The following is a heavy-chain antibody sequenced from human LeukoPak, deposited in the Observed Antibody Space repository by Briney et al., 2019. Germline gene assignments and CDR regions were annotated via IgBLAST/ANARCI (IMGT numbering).Heavy chain of an antibody. CDR1: GFTFSSYA. Sequence: PGGSLRLSCAASGFTFSSYAMSWVRQAPGKGLEWVSAISGSGGSTYYAGSVKGRFTISRDNSKNTLYLQMNSLRAEDTAVYYCAKEREYGSGSYYDYWGQGTLVTVSS. J-gene: IGHJ4*02. V-gene: IGHV3-23*01. CDR3: AKEREYGSGSYYDY. CDR2: ISGSGGST. D-gene: IGHD3-10*01.